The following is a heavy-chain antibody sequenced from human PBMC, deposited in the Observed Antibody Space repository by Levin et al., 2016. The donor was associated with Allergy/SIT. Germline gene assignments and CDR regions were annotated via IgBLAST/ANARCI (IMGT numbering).Heavy chain of an antibody. Sequence: SVKVSCKTSGFTFAKSAVQWVRQARGQRLEWIGWIGVGSGSTRYAQKFQERVTITRDMSTTTAYMELTSLGSEDTAVYYCAAEENFTSGTFDVWGQGTTVTVSS. D-gene: IGHD1-26*01. CDR3: AAEENFTSGTFDV. CDR1: GFTFAKSA. V-gene: IGHV1-58*01. CDR2: IGVGSGST. J-gene: IGHJ6*02.